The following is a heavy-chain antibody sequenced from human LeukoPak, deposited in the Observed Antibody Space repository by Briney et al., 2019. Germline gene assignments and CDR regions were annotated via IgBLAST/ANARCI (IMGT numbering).Heavy chain of an antibody. CDR3: VKDHCSSTSCSNLFDP. CDR2: IQYDGNNK. CDR1: GFTFSIYG. V-gene: IGHV3-30*02. Sequence: GGSLRLSCAASGFTFSIYGMHWVRQAPGKGLEWVTFIQYDGNNKIYADSVKDRFTISRDNSKNTLYLEMNSLRADDTAVYYCVKDHCSSTSCSNLFDPWGQGTLVTVSS. D-gene: IGHD2-2*01. J-gene: IGHJ5*02.